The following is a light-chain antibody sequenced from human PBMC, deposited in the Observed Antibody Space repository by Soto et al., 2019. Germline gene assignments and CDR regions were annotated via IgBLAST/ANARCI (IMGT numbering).Light chain of an antibody. CDR3: CSYAGSYTYV. V-gene: IGLV2-11*01. J-gene: IGLJ1*01. CDR2: DVS. CDR1: SSDFGGYNY. Sequence: SAPTPPASLSGAPWQSVTLSCAGTSSDFGGYNYVSWYQQHPGKAPKLMIYDVSKRPSGVPDRFSGSKSGNTASLTISGLQAEDEADYYCCSYAGSYTYVFGTGTKVTVL.